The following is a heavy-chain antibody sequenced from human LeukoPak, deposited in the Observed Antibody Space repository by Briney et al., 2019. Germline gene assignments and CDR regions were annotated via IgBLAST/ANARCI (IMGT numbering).Heavy chain of an antibody. V-gene: IGHV4-31*03. CDR1: GGSISSGGFF. D-gene: IGHD3-22*01. CDR2: IYYSGST. CDR3: ARDIHYFDSGDYSYGMDV. Sequence: SETLSLTCTVSGGSISSGGFFWSWIRQHPGRGLEWIGNIYYSGSTYFNPSLKSRLTLSVDTSKNQFSLKLSSVTAADTAVYYCARDIHYFDSGDYSYGMDVRGAGNTGTVSS. J-gene: IGHJ6*02.